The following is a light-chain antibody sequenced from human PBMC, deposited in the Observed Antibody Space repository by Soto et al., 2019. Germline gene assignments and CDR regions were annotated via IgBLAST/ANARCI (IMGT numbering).Light chain of an antibody. Sequence: ETGLTQSPGTLSLSPGERATLSCSAIESVSNSLAWYQHKPGQAPRLLMYNSSNRATGIPASFSGSGSATDLTLTLRSLAPADFAVYFCQHRAAWPPALPFGGGTKVDI. CDR1: ESVSNS. J-gene: IGKJ4*01. CDR2: NSS. V-gene: IGKV3-11*01. CDR3: QHRAAWPPALP.